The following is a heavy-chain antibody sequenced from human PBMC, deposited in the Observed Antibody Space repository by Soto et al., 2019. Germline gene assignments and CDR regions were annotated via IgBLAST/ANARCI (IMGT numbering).Heavy chain of an antibody. V-gene: IGHV4-59*01. CDR3: ARRNNLSSSNDY. CDR1: GTSITTYY. CDR2: IYHSGST. Sequence: SETLSLTCTVSGTSITTYYWSWIRQPPGKGLEWIGYIYHSGSTNYNPSLKSRVTISVDTAKNQFSLKLSSVTAADTAIYYCARRNNLSSSNDYWGQGTLVTVSS. D-gene: IGHD2-2*01. J-gene: IGHJ4*02.